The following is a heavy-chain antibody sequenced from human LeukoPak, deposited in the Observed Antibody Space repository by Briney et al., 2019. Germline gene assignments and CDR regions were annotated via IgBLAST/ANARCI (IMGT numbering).Heavy chain of an antibody. CDR3: TRGPTQQWLYYGMDV. D-gene: IGHD5-18*01. CDR2: IRSKTYGGTT. V-gene: IGHV3-49*04. CDR1: GFTFGDHA. Sequence: PGRSLRLSCTASGFTFGDHAMSWVRQAPGKGLEWVGFIRSKTYGGTTEYAASVKGRFPISRDDSKSIAYLQMNSLKTEDTAVYYCTRGPTQQWLYYGMDVWGQGTTVTVSS. J-gene: IGHJ6*02.